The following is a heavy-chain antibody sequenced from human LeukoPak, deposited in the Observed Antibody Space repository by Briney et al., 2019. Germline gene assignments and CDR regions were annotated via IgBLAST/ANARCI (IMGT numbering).Heavy chain of an antibody. CDR2: IYYSGST. CDR3: VCVVAATAHFDY. J-gene: IGHJ4*02. CDR1: GGSITSSSNY. V-gene: IGHV4-39*01. D-gene: IGHD2-15*01. Sequence: PSETLSLTCTVSGGSITSSSNYWGWVRQPPGKGLEWIGSIYYSGSTYYNPSLESRVTISVATSKNQFSLKLSSVTAADTAVDYCVCVVAATAHFDYWGQGTLVTVSS.